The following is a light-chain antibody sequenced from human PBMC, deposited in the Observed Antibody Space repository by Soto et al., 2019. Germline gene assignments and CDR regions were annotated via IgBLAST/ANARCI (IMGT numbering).Light chain of an antibody. J-gene: IGLJ3*02. Sequence: QAVVTQEPSLTVSPGGTVPLTCGSSTGAVTSSHYPYWFQQKPGQAPRALIYDTSNKHSWTPARFSGSLLGGKPALILSGAQPEDEADYYCSLSYSDVRVFGGGTQLTVL. CDR3: SLSYSDVRV. V-gene: IGLV7-46*01. CDR2: DTS. CDR1: TGAVTSSHY.